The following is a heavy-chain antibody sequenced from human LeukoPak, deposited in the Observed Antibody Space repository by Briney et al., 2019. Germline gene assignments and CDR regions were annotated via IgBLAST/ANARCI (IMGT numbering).Heavy chain of an antibody. CDR3: ARDFGYCRGGSCYTRMDV. D-gene: IGHD2-15*01. CDR2: IKEDGGEK. Sequence: GGSLRLSCAASGFTFSSTWMSWVRQAPGKGLEWVSNIKEDGGEKNYVDSVKGRFIISRENVKNSLYLQMNSMRDEDTAVYYCARDFGYCRGGSCYTRMDVWGKGTTVTVSS. V-gene: IGHV3-7*01. CDR1: GFTFSSTW. J-gene: IGHJ6*03.